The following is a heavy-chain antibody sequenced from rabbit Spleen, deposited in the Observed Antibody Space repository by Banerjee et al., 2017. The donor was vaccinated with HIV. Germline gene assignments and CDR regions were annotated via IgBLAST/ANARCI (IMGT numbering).Heavy chain of an antibody. CDR3: ARGSAAMAMVITGFYLTL. D-gene: IGHD2-1*01. V-gene: IGHV1S40*01. Sequence: QSLEESGGDMVKPGASLTLTCTASGFSFSTTYYICWVRQAPGKGLEWIGCGYPDGIGSTAYASWAKCRFTISKSSSSTVTLQMTSLTAADTATYFCARGSAAMAMVITGFYLTLWGPGTLVTVS. CDR1: GFSFSTTYY. J-gene: IGHJ4*01. CDR2: GYPDGIGST.